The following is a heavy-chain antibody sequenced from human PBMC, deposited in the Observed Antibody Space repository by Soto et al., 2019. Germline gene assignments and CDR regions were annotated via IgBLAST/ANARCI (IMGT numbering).Heavy chain of an antibody. Sequence: ASVKVSCKASGYTFTSFDINLVRQATGQRLEWMGWMNPNSGNTGYAQKFQGRVTMTRNTSISTAYMELSSLRSEDTAVYYCARGPSGGYYFQRYNWFDPWGQGTLVTVSS. V-gene: IGHV1-8*01. J-gene: IGHJ5*02. CDR3: ARGPSGGYYFQRYNWFDP. D-gene: IGHD3-22*01. CDR2: MNPNSGNT. CDR1: GYTFTSFD.